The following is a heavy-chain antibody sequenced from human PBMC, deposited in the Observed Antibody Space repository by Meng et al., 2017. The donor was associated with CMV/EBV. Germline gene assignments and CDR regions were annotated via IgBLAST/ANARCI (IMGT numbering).Heavy chain of an antibody. CDR3: ARVSSSTSFGPFDY. CDR2: ISSSGSTI. J-gene: IGHJ4*02. V-gene: IGHV3-48*03. Sequence: GGSLRLSGEASGFTFSSYEMNWVRQAPGKGLEWVSYISSSGSTIYYAASVKGRFTISRDNAKNSLYLQMNSLRAEDTAVYYCARVSSSTSFGPFDYWGQGTLVTVSS. D-gene: IGHD2-2*01. CDR1: GFTFSSYE.